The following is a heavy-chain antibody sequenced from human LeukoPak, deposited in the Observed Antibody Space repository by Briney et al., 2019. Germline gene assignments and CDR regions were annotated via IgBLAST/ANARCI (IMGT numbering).Heavy chain of an antibody. CDR1: GESFNGFR. CDR3: ARSCTTFTCYVGSIDY. CDR2: INYSGSI. J-gene: IGHJ4*02. V-gene: IGHV4-34*01. D-gene: IGHD2/OR15-2a*01. Sequence: LETLSLTCAVYGESFNGFRWTWIRQSPGKGLEWIGDINYSGSINYNPSLESRVTISVDTSKNQFSLQLRSVTAADMAVYYCARSCTTFTCYVGSIDYWGQGIRLTVSS.